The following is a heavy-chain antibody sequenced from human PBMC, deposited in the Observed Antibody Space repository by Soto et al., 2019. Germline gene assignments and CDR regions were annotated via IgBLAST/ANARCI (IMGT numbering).Heavy chain of an antibody. CDR2: INWNGGGA. CDR1: GFTFDDYG. J-gene: IGHJ5*02. V-gene: IGHV3-20*04. CDR3: VRGLPSTSGGWFDP. D-gene: IGHD3-16*01. Sequence: GGSLRLSCAASGFTFDDYGMSWVRQAPGKGLEWVSGINWNGGGASYADSVKGRFTISRDNAKNSVYLQMNSLRAEDTALYYCVRGLPSTSGGWFDPWGQGTLVTVSS.